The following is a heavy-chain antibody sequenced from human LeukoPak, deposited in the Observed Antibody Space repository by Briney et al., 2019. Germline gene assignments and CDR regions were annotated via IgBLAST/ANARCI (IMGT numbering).Heavy chain of an antibody. Sequence: GGSLRLSCAASGFTFSSYAMSWVRQAPGKGLEWVSSISGSGGSTYYADSVKGRFTISRDNSKNTLYLQMNSLRAEDTAVYYCAKDQLRLMVYAIFDYWGQGTLVTVSS. CDR2: ISGSGGST. D-gene: IGHD2-8*01. CDR1: GFTFSSYA. V-gene: IGHV3-23*01. CDR3: AKDQLRLMVYAIFDY. J-gene: IGHJ4*02.